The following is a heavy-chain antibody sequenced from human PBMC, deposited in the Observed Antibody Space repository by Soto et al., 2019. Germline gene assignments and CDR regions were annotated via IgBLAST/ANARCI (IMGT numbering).Heavy chain of an antibody. CDR3: ARDASVVVAASWFDP. V-gene: IGHV3-11*06. D-gene: IGHD2-15*01. CDR1: GFTSSDYY. CDR2: ISSSSSYT. Sequence: PGGSLRLSCAASGFTSSDYYMSWIRQAPGKGLEWVSYISSSSSYTNYADSVKGRFTISRDNAKNSLYLQMNSLRAEDTAVYYCARDASVVVAASWFDPWGQGTLVTVSS. J-gene: IGHJ5*02.